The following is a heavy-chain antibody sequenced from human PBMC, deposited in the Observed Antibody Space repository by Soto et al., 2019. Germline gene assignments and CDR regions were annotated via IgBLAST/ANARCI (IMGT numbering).Heavy chain of an antibody. CDR1: GGTFSSYA. Sequence: SVKVSCKASGGTFSSYAISWVRQAPGQGLEWMGGIIPIFGTANYAQKFQGRVTITADESTSTAYMELSSLRSEDTAVYYCASFSYCSSTSCPRRFDPWGQGTLVTVS. V-gene: IGHV1-69*13. J-gene: IGHJ5*02. D-gene: IGHD2-2*01. CDR2: IIPIFGTA. CDR3: ASFSYCSSTSCPRRFDP.